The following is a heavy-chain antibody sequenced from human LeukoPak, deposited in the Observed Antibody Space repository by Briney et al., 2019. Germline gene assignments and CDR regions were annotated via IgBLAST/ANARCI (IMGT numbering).Heavy chain of an antibody. CDR2: ISGSGGST. D-gene: IGHD2-2*01. J-gene: IGHJ6*02. CDR1: GFTFSSYA. CDR3: ARSSCSSTSRPHYYYYGMDV. V-gene: IGHV3-23*01. Sequence: GGSLRLSCAAPGFTFSSYAMSWVRQAPGNGLEWVSAISGSGGSTYYADSVKGRFTISRDNSKNTLYLQMNSLRAEDTAVYYCARSSCSSTSRPHYYYYGMDVWGQGTTVTVSS.